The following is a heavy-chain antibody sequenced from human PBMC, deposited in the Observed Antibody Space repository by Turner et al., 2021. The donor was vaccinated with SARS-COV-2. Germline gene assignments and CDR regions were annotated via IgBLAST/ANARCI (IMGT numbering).Heavy chain of an antibody. V-gene: IGHV4-59*01. D-gene: IGHD3-3*01. CDR3: ARDSRFNWLDP. CDR2: IYYRGTT. Sequence: QVQLQESGPGLVRPSETLSLTCTVSGGSIRSDFWSWIRQPPGTRLEWIGYIYYRGTTNYNPSLKSRLTMSVDTSKNQFSLTLSSVTAADTAIYYCARDSRFNWLDPWGQGTLVTVSS. CDR1: GGSIRSDF. J-gene: IGHJ5*02.